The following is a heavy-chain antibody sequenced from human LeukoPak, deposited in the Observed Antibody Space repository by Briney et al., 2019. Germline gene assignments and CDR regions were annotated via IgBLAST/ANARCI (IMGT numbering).Heavy chain of an antibody. V-gene: IGHV4-59*01. CDR1: GGPISSYY. Sequence: PSETLSLTCTVSGGPISSYYWSWIRQPPGKGLEWIGYIYYSGSTNYNPSLKSRVTISVDTSKNQFSLKLSSVTAADTAVYYCARGVWSHYFDYWGQGTLVTVSS. D-gene: IGHD3-3*01. CDR3: ARGVWSHYFDY. J-gene: IGHJ4*02. CDR2: IYYSGST.